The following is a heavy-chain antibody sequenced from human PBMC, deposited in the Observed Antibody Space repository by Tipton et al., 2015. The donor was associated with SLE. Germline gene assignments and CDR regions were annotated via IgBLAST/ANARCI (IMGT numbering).Heavy chain of an antibody. CDR2: ITWDGRGT. J-gene: IGHJ5*02. CDR1: GFTFDDYS. V-gene: IGHV3-43*01. D-gene: IGHD2-8*01. CDR3: ARGREGCINGVCYGSHWFDP. Sequence: SLRLSCAASGFTFDDYSMHWVRQAPGKGLEWVSLITWDGRGTYYADSVKGRFTISRDNAKNTLHLQMNSLRAEDTAVYYCARGREGCINGVCYGSHWFDPWGQGTLVTVSS.